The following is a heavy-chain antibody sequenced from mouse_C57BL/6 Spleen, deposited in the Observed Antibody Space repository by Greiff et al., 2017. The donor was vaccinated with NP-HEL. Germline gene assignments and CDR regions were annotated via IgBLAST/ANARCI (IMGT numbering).Heavy chain of an antibody. Sequence: EVKLQESGPGLVKPSQSLSLTCSVTGYSITSGYYWNWIRQFPGNKLEWMGYISYDGSNNYNPSLKNRISITRDTSKNQFFLKLNSVTTEDTATYYCARDRYYGSSPYWGQGTTLTVSS. D-gene: IGHD1-1*01. J-gene: IGHJ2*01. V-gene: IGHV3-6*01. CDR2: ISYDGSN. CDR1: GYSITSGYY. CDR3: ARDRYYGSSPY.